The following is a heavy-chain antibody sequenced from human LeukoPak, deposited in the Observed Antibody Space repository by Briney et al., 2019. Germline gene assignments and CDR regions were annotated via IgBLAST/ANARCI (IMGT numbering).Heavy chain of an antibody. CDR1: GGSFSGYY. Sequence: PSETLSLTCAVYGGSFSGYYWSWIRQPPGKGLEWIGYIDYSGSTNYNPSLKSRVTISVATSTNQFSLKVSSVTAADTAVYYCARGGAAAGTVFLSIWGQGTLVTVSS. J-gene: IGHJ4*02. D-gene: IGHD6-13*01. CDR2: IDYSGST. V-gene: IGHV4-59*12. CDR3: ARGGAAAGTVFLSI.